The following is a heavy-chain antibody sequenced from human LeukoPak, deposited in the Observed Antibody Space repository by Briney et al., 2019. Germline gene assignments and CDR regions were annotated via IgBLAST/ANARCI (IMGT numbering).Heavy chain of an antibody. J-gene: IGHJ5*02. CDR2: ISGSGGST. D-gene: IGHD3-16*02. CDR1: GFTFSSYA. Sequence: PGGSLRLSCAASGFTFSSYAMSWVRQAPGKGLEWVSAISGSGGSTYYADSVKGRFTISRDNSKNPLYLQMNSLRAEDTAVYYCAKGLYDYVWGSYRSWGQGTLVTVSS. CDR3: AKGLYDYVWGSYRS. V-gene: IGHV3-23*01.